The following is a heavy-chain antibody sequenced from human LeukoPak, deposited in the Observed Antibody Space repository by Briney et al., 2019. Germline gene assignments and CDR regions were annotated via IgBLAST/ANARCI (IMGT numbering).Heavy chain of an antibody. Sequence: GSLRLSCAASGFTFSSYGMHWVRQAPGKGLEWVAVIWYDGSNKYYADSVKGRFTISRDNSKNTLYLQMNSLRAEDTAVYYCARDPESSSGPFYFDYWAREPWSPSPQ. D-gene: IGHD6-19*01. J-gene: IGHJ4*02. CDR1: GFTFSSYG. CDR3: ARDPESSSGPFYFDY. V-gene: IGHV3-33*01. CDR2: IWYDGSNK.